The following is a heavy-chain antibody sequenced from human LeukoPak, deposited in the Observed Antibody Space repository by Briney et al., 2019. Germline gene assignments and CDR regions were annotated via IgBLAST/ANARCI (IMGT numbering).Heavy chain of an antibody. D-gene: IGHD2-15*01. V-gene: IGHV3-23*01. CDR2: ISGSGGST. J-gene: IGHJ4*02. Sequence: PGGSPRLSRAASGFTFSSYAMSWVRQAPGKGLEWVSAISGSGGSTYYADSVKGRFTISRDNSKNTLYLQMNSLRAEDTAVYYCAKPNIVVVVAAFDYWGQGTLVTVSS. CDR3: AKPNIVVVVAAFDY. CDR1: GFTFSSYA.